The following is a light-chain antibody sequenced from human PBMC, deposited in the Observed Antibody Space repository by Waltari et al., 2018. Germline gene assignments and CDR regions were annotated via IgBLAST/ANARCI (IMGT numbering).Light chain of an antibody. J-gene: IGKJ2*01. V-gene: IGKV1-17*01. CDR2: GAS. Sequence: DIQMTQSPSSLSASEGDTVTITCRASEVINTYLSWYQQKPGKPPKRLIFGASSLDSGVPSRFSGSGSGTVFSLTISSLQPEDFALYYCLQHKDLPYTFGQGTKVEIK. CDR1: EVINTY. CDR3: LQHKDLPYT.